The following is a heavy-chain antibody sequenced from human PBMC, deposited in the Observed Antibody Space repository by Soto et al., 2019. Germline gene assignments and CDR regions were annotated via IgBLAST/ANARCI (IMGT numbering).Heavy chain of an antibody. CDR2: ITASNGNA. CDR1: GYTFTNYG. J-gene: IGHJ6*02. CDR3: ARGASCSSTSCYDNFHYGLAV. D-gene: IGHD2-2*01. V-gene: IGHV1-18*01. Sequence: QVQLVQSGPEVKNPGASLKVSCKASGYTFTNYGITWVRQAPGQGLEWMGWITASNGNANYAREIQGSPPLTIYTSTNTASMELRSLRSDATAVYYCARGASCSSTSCYDNFHYGLAVWGQGTTVIVSS.